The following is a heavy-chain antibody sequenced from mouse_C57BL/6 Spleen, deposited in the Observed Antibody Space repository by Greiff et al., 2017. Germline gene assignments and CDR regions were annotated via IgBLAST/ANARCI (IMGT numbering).Heavy chain of an antibody. D-gene: IGHD2-5*01. J-gene: IGHJ2*01. CDR2: IYPGDGDT. V-gene: IGHV1-82*01. Sequence: QVQLQQSGPELVKPGASVKISCKASGYAFSSSWMNWVKQRPGKGLEWIGRIYPGDGDTNYNGKFKGKATLTADKSSSTAYMPRSSLTSEDSAVYFCGSNYDFDYWGQGTTLTVSS. CDR1: GYAFSSSW. CDR3: GSNYDFDY.